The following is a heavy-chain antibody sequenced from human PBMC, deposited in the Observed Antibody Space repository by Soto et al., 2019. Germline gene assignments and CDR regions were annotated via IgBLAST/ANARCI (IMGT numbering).Heavy chain of an antibody. J-gene: IGHJ4*02. D-gene: IGHD3-10*01. CDR3: VSLVRSL. Sequence: ASVKVSCKASGYTFTGYRIHWVRQAPGQGLEWMGWINPNSGDTKQVEKLRGRVTMTSDTSNSTAYMELSSLNSDDTAVYYCVSLVRSLWGQGTLVTVSS. CDR1: GYTFTGYR. CDR2: INPNSGDT. V-gene: IGHV1-2*02.